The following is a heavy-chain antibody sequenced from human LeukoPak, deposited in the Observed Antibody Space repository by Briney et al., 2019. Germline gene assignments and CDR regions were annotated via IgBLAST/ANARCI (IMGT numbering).Heavy chain of an antibody. D-gene: IGHD6-19*01. J-gene: IGHJ4*02. CDR2: IIPIFGTA. CDR3: ARSIAVDGTSYYFDY. CDR1: GGTFSSYA. V-gene: IGHV1-69*05. Sequence: SVKVSCKASGGTFSSYAISWVRQAPGQGLEWMGGIIPIFGTANYAQKFQGRVTITTDESTSTAYMELSSLRSEDTAVYYCARSIAVDGTSYYFDYWGQGTLVTVSS.